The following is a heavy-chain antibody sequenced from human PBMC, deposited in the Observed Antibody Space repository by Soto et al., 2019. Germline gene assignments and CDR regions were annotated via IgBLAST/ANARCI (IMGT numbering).Heavy chain of an antibody. CDR1: GLSFKSYV. CDR2: IGIAGDT. D-gene: IGHD2-15*01. CDR3: ARGGGVSYYDMAV. J-gene: IGHJ6*03. Sequence: PGGCMRLCCAASGLSFKSYVMPGVRKTTGKGLEWVSSIGIAGDTYYPGSVKGRFTISRENAKNSLYLQMNSLRAGDTAVYYCARGGGVSYYDMAVWVKGTTVTGTS. V-gene: IGHV3-13*01.